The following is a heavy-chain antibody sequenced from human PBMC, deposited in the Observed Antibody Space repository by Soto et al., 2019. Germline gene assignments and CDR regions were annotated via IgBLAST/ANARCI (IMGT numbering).Heavy chain of an antibody. CDR3: TRDREYSSGWLDY. J-gene: IGHJ4*02. CDR1: GFTFGDYA. V-gene: IGHV3-49*03. Sequence: GGSLRLSCTASGFTFGDYAMSWFRQAPGKGLEWVGFIRSKAYGGTTEYAASVKGRFTISRDDSKSIAYLQMNSLKTEDTAVYYCTRDREYSSGWLDYWGQGTLVTVSS. CDR2: IRSKAYGGTT. D-gene: IGHD6-19*01.